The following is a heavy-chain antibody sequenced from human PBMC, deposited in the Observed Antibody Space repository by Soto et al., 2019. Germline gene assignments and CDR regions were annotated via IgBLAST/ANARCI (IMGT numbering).Heavy chain of an antibody. V-gene: IGHV4-59*01. Sequence: SETLSLTCTVSGSSISPFYWSWIRQPPGKGLEWIGYIYYTGSTKYNPSLKSRVTLSLGTSRNQLSLKLSSVTAADTAVYFCTRVGGYYGDYPNFDYWGPGTLVTVSS. CDR1: GSSISPFY. D-gene: IGHD4-17*01. J-gene: IGHJ4*02. CDR2: IYYTGST. CDR3: TRVGGYYGDYPNFDY.